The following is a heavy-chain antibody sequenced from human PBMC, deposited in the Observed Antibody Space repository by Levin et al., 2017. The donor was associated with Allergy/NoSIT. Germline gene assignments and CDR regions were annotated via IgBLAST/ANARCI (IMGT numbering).Heavy chain of an antibody. J-gene: IGHJ4*02. V-gene: IGHV3-23*01. CDR2: ISDSGAST. CDR1: GFTFSRHT. D-gene: IGHD1-26*01. Sequence: PGGSLRLSCAASGFTFSRHTMSWVRQAPGKGPEWVSSISDSGASTYYADSVEGRFTISRDNSKNTLYLQMNSLRADDTAIYYCAKVWGLVDPGDYWGQGTLVTVSS. CDR3: AKVWGLVDPGDY.